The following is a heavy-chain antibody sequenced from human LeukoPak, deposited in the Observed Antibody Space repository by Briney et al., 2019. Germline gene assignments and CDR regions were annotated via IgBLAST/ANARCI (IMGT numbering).Heavy chain of an antibody. Sequence: GGSLRLSCAASGFTFSGSAMHWVRQASGKGLEWVGRIRSKANSYATAYAASVKGRFTISRDDSKNTAYLQMNSLKTEDTAVYYCTRWGYSSSWPFDYWGQGTLVTVSS. CDR1: GFTFSGSA. CDR2: IRSKANSYAT. J-gene: IGHJ4*02. CDR3: TRWGYSSSWPFDY. D-gene: IGHD6-13*01. V-gene: IGHV3-73*01.